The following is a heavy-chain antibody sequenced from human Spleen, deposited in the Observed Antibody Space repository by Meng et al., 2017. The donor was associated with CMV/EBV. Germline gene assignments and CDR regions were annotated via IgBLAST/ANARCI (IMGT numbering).Heavy chain of an antibody. J-gene: IGHJ5*02. CDR2: IFHSGIS. Sequence: CAVSGDSISSSFWWSWVRQPPGKGLEWIGEIFHSGISNYNPSLKSRVTISVDKSKNQFALKLTSVTAADTAVYYCARMATRPTDFFDPWGRGTLVTVSS. D-gene: IGHD5-24*01. CDR1: GDSISSSFW. V-gene: IGHV4-4*02. CDR3: ARMATRPTDFFDP.